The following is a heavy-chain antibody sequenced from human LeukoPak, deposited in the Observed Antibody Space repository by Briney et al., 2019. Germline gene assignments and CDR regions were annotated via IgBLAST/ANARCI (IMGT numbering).Heavy chain of an antibody. D-gene: IGHD2-2*01. V-gene: IGHV1-8*03. Sequence: GSVKVSCKASGYTFTSYDINWVRQATGQGLEWMGWMNPNSGNTGYAQKFQGRVTITRNTSISTAYMELSSLRSEDTAVYYCARDREYLRNWFDPWGQGTLVTVSS. CDR2: MNPNSGNT. CDR3: ARDREYLRNWFDP. CDR1: GYTFTSYD. J-gene: IGHJ5*02.